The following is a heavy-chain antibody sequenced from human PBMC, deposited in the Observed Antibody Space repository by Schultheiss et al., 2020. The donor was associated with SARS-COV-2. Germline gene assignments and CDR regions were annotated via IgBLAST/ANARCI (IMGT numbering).Heavy chain of an antibody. CDR2: IKQDGSEK. Sequence: GGSLRLSCAASGFTFSSYWMSWVRQAPGKGLEWVANIKQDGSEKYYVDSVKGRFTISRDNAKNTLYLQMNSLRAEDTAVYYCAKDLRAARAGDYFDYWGQGTLVTVSS. J-gene: IGHJ4*02. D-gene: IGHD6-6*01. CDR1: GFTFSSYW. CDR3: AKDLRAARAGDYFDY. V-gene: IGHV3-7*03.